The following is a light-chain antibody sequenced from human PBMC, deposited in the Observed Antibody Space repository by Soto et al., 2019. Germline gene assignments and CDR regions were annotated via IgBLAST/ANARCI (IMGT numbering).Light chain of an antibody. CDR2: KAS. V-gene: IGKV1-5*03. Sequence: TQSPATLSGSVGDRVTMTCRASQTISSWLAWYQQKPGKAPKLLIYKASTLQSGVPSRFSGSGSGTEFTLIISSLQSEDFAVYYCQQYNNWPPINCGQGKRRAIK. J-gene: IGKJ5*01. CDR3: QQYNNWPPIN. CDR1: QTISSW.